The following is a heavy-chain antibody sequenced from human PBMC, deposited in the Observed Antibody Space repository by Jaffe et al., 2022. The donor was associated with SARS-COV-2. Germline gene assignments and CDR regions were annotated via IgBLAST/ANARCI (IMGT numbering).Heavy chain of an antibody. CDR3: AKDAYSFNGVWDFFDY. J-gene: IGHJ4*02. D-gene: IGHD2-8*01. Sequence: EVHLLESGGGLVQPGGSLRLSCAASGFTFRTYAMNWVRQVPGRGLEWLSNIASGGDNIYYADSVKGRFTVSRDNSKNMLYLQMNSLRAEDTAIYYCAKDAYSFNGVWDFFDYWGQGTLVTVSS. V-gene: IGHV3-23*01. CDR1: GFTFRTYA. CDR2: IASGGDNI.